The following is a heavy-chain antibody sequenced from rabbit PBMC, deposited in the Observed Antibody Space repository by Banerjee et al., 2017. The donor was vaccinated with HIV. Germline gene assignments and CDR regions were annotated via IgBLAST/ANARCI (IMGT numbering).Heavy chain of an antibody. J-gene: IGHJ4*01. D-gene: IGHD3-1*01. CDR3: ASGSSYIYFNL. V-gene: IGHV1S45*01. CDR2: INTISGDT. CDR1: GFSFSNGYV. Sequence: QEQLEEYGGDLVKPEGSLTLTCTASGFSFSNGYVMCWVRQAPGKGLEWIACINTISGDTFYATWAKGRFTISKASWTTVTLQMTSLTAADTATYFCASGSSYIYFNLWGPATLFTV.